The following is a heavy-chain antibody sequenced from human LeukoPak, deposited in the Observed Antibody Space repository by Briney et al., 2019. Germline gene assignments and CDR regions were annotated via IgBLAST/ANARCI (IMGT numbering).Heavy chain of an antibody. V-gene: IGHV1-69*04. CDR3: ARPQPYSSGNNWFDP. D-gene: IGHD6-25*01. J-gene: IGHJ5*02. CDR2: IIPIFGIA. Sequence: ASVKVSCKASGGTFSSYAISWARQAPGQGLEWMGRIIPIFGIANYARKFQGRVTITADKSTSTAYMELSSLRSEDTAVYYCARPQPYSSGNNWFDPWGQGTLVTVSS. CDR1: GGTFSSYA.